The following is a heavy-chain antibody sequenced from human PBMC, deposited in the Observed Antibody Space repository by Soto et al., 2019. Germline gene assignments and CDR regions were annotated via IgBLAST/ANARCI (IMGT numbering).Heavy chain of an antibody. Sequence: GGSLRLSCAGSGFTFSSYGMHWVRQAPGKGLEWVAVISYDGSDKYYGDSVKGRFTISRDDSKNTLYLQMNSLRVEDTAVYYCAREGYDYVWGILFDYWGQGTLVTVSS. J-gene: IGHJ4*02. V-gene: IGHV3-30*03. CDR1: GFTFSSYG. CDR2: ISYDGSDK. CDR3: AREGYDYVWGILFDY. D-gene: IGHD3-16*01.